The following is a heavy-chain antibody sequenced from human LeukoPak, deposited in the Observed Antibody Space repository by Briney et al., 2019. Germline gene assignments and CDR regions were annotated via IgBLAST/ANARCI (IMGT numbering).Heavy chain of an antibody. D-gene: IGHD5/OR15-5a*01. Sequence: PSETLSLTCTVSGGSIGSYYWNWIRQPAGKGLEWIGRIHTSGSTNYNPSLKSRVTLSVDTSKNQFSLKLSSVTAADTAVYYCARGGVYDLTFDYWGQGTVVTVSS. CDR1: GGSIGSYY. CDR3: ARGGVYDLTFDY. J-gene: IGHJ4*02. V-gene: IGHV4-4*07. CDR2: IHTSGST.